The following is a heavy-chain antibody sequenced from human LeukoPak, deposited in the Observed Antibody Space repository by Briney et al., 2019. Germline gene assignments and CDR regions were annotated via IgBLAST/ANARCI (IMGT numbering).Heavy chain of an antibody. CDR2: ISGSGATT. V-gene: IGHV3-23*01. CDR3: AKDPFYCTNGVCSQYYFDY. D-gene: IGHD2-8*01. J-gene: IGHJ4*02. Sequence: GGSLRLSCAASGFTFSSYAMSWVRQAPGKGLEWVSAISGSGATTYYADSVKGRFTISRDNSKNSLYLQMNSLRAEDTAVYYCAKDPFYCTNGVCSQYYFDYWGQGTLVTVSS. CDR1: GFTFSSYA.